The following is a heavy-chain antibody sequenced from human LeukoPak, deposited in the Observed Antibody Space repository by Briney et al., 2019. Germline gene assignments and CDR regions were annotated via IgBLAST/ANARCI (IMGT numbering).Heavy chain of an antibody. CDR2: IYHSGST. J-gene: IGHJ2*01. CDR1: GYSISSGYY. CDR3: ARVGTSNWYFDL. Sequence: PSETLSLTCAVSGYSISSGYYWGWIRQPPGKGLEWIGSIYHSGSTYYNPSLKSRVTISVDTSKNQFSLKLSSVTAAGTAVYYCARVGTSNWYFDLWGRGTLVTVSS. V-gene: IGHV4-38-2*01. D-gene: IGHD1-1*01.